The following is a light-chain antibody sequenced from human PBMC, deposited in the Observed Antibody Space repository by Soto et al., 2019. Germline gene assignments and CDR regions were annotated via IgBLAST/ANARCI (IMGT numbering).Light chain of an antibody. CDR3: QKYGSSPIT. V-gene: IGKV3-20*01. Sequence: EIVLTQSPVTLSLSPGERATLSFRASQTINNNVAWYQLKDGQVPRLVIYGASTRATDIPDRFSGSGSGTDFTLTISRLEPEDFAVYYCQKYGSSPITFGQGTRLEIK. CDR1: QTINNN. CDR2: GAS. J-gene: IGKJ5*01.